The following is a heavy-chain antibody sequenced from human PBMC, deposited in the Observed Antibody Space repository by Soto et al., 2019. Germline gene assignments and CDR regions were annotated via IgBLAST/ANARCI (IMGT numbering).Heavy chain of an antibody. Sequence: EVQLVESGGGLVQPGGSLRLSCTASGFTFNNHWMDWVRQTPVKGLEWVANINPDGSEEHYVDSVKGRFTISRENAKNSLYLQMNSLRAGDTAVYYCARSGYSYGYYYGMDVWGQGTTVTVSS. D-gene: IGHD5-18*01. V-gene: IGHV3-7*01. J-gene: IGHJ6*02. CDR1: GFTFNNHW. CDR3: ARSGYSYGYYYGMDV. CDR2: INPDGSEE.